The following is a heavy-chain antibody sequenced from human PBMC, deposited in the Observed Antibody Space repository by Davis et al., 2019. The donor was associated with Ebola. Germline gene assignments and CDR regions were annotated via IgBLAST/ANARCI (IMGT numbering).Heavy chain of an antibody. J-gene: IGHJ3*01. CDR1: GFTFSTYS. V-gene: IGHV3-21*01. CDR2: ISSDSDYI. Sequence: PGGSLRLSCAASGFTFSTYSMSWVRQAPGKGLEWVSSISSDSDYIYYADSAKGRFTISRDNAKNSLYLQMNSLRAEDTAVYYCAGGKDSSGWYGDDAFDFWGQGTMVTVSS. D-gene: IGHD6-19*01. CDR3: AGGKDSSGWYGDDAFDF.